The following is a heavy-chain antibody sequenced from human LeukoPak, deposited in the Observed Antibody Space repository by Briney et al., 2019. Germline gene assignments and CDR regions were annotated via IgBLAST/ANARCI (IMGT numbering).Heavy chain of an antibody. Sequence: PGGSLRLSCAASGFTVSSNYMSWVRQAPGKGLEWVSVIYSGGGTYYADSVTGRFTISRDNSKNVLFLQMSSLRAEDAAMYYCTREAIAKGYAYDWGQGTLVTVFS. D-gene: IGHD3-16*01. J-gene: IGHJ4*02. CDR3: TREAIAKGYAYD. CDR2: IYSGGGT. V-gene: IGHV3-53*01. CDR1: GFTVSSNY.